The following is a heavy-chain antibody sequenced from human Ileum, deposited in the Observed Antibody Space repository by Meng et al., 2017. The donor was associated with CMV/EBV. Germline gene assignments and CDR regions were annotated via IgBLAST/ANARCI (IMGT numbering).Heavy chain of an antibody. CDR2: ISSSSSTI. CDR1: GFTFSSYS. J-gene: IGHJ5*02. V-gene: IGHV3-48*04. Sequence: GGSLRLSCAASGFTFSSYSMNWVRQAPGKGLEWVSYISSSSSTIYYVDSVRGRFTISRDNAKNSLYLQMNSLRAEDTAVYYCARDSSSWDNWFDPWGQGTLVTVSS. D-gene: IGHD6-13*01. CDR3: ARDSSSWDNWFDP.